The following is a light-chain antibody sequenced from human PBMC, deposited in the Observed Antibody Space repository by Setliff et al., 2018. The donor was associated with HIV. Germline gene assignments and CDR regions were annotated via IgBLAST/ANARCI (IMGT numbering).Light chain of an antibody. V-gene: IGLV3-21*02. J-gene: IGLJ1*01. CDR3: QVWDSSSDHYF. CDR1: RIGGKS. CDR2: DDS. Sequence: SYELTQPPSVSVAPGQTARITCGGNRIGGKSVHWYHQKPGQAPMLVVYDDSDRPSGIPDRFSGSNSGNTATLTISRVEAGDEADYYCQVWDSSSDHYFFGTGTKGTVL.